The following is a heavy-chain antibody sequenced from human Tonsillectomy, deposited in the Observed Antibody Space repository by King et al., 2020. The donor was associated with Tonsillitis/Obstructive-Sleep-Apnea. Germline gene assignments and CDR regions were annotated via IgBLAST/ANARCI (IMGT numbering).Heavy chain of an antibody. Sequence: MQLQESGPGLVXPSETLSXTXTXSXXXXXXXXXXXXXXXXGXXXEXXGXVFXSGXXNYXPSVKSXVPKAVDTSKNQXSLXLSSVPAADTAVYYCARAVTYNXXWSGXNWXDXXGXXTLVTVSS. D-gene: IGHD3-3*01. V-gene: IGHV4-59*01. CDR2: VFXSGXX. J-gene: IGHJ5*02. CDR1: XXXXXXXX. CDR3: ARAVTYNXXWSGXNWXDX.